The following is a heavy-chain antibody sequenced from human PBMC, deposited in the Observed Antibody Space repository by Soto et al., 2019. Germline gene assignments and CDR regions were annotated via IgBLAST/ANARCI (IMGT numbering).Heavy chain of an antibody. J-gene: IGHJ5*02. Sequence: QITLKESGPTLVKPTQTLTLTCTFSGFSLTTSGVGVGWIRQSPGKALEWLALIYWNDDQWYSPSLKSRLTITKDTSKNQVVLKMTNMDPVDTATYYCARSRRITMIGVVSWFDPWGHGTLVTASS. V-gene: IGHV2-5*01. D-gene: IGHD3-3*01. CDR3: ARSRRITMIGVVSWFDP. CDR1: GFSLTTSGVG. CDR2: IYWNDDQ.